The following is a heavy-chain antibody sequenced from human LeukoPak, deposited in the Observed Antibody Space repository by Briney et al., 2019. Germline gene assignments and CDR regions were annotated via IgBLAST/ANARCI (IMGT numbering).Heavy chain of an antibody. J-gene: IGHJ4*02. CDR2: ISSSSGNI. V-gene: IGHV3-48*01. CDR3: ARAYTGNYYPDY. Sequence: GGSLRLSCAGSGFTFSSYSMNWVRQAPGKGLEWASYISSSSGNIYYADSVKGRFTISRDNAKNSLFLQMNSLRAEDTAVYYCARAYTGNYYPDYWGQGTLVTVSS. CDR1: GFTFSSYS. D-gene: IGHD1-26*01.